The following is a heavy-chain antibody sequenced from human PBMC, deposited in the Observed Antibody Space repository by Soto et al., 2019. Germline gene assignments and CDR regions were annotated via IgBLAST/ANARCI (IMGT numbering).Heavy chain of an antibody. V-gene: IGHV3-21*01. D-gene: IGHD2-2*02. J-gene: IGHJ3*02. Sequence: QLVESGGGLVRPGGSLRLSCADSGFTFSSYSMNWVRQAPGKGLEWVSCISSTSSPIFYADSVEGRFAISRDNAKRTLYLQMNSLRVEDTAVYYCVRGGRGYTKDDVFDIWGLGTMVTVSS. CDR2: ISSTSSPI. CDR3: VRGGRGYTKDDVFDI. CDR1: GFTFSSYS.